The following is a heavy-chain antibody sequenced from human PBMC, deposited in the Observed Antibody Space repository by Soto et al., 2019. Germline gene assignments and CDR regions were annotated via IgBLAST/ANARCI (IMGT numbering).Heavy chain of an antibody. CDR2: ISAYNGNT. Sequence: ASVKVSCKASGYTFTSYGISWVRQAPGQGLEWMGWISAYNGNTNYAQKLQGRVTMTTDTSTSTAYMELRSLRSDDTAVYYCARVGSDMITFGRVIVSNGWFDPWGQGTLVTVSS. J-gene: IGHJ5*02. CDR3: ARVGSDMITFGRVIVSNGWFDP. V-gene: IGHV1-18*01. D-gene: IGHD3-16*02. CDR1: GYTFTSYG.